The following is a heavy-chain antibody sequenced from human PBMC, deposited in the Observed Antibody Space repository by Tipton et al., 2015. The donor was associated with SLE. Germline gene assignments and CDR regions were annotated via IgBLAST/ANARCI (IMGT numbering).Heavy chain of an antibody. Sequence: TLSLTCTVSGGSISSGSYYWSWIRQPAGKGLEWIGHIYTSGSTNYNPSLKSRVTISVDTSKNQFSLKLSSVTAADTAVYHCARDYYYGSGSYAPLDYWGQGTLVTVSS. CDR1: GGSISSGSYY. V-gene: IGHV4-61*09. D-gene: IGHD3-10*01. CDR2: IYTSGST. J-gene: IGHJ4*02. CDR3: ARDYYYGSGSYAPLDY.